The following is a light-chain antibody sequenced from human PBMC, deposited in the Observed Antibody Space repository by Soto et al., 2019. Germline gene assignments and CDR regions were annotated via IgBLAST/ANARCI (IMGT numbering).Light chain of an antibody. CDR3: QQRSNWPPLT. J-gene: IGKJ4*01. CDR1: QSVSSQ. CDR2: DAF. V-gene: IGKV3-11*01. Sequence: EIVLTQSPATLSLSPGERATLSCRASQSVSSQLVWCQQKPGQAPRLLIYDAFNRATGIPARFSGSGSGADFTLSISSLEPEDFAVYYCQQRSNWPPLTFGGGTKVEIK.